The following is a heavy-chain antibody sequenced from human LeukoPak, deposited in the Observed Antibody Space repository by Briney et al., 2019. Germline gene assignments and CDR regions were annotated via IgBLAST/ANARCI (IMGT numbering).Heavy chain of an antibody. Sequence: SETLSLTCTVSGGSISSYYWSWIRQPAGKGLEWIGRICTSGSTNYNPSLKSRVTMSVDTSKNQFSLKLSSVTAADTAVYYCAREGACGGDCYAVGYWGQGTLVTVSS. CDR3: AREGACGGDCYAVGY. CDR1: GGSISSYY. J-gene: IGHJ4*02. CDR2: ICTSGST. D-gene: IGHD2-21*01. V-gene: IGHV4-4*07.